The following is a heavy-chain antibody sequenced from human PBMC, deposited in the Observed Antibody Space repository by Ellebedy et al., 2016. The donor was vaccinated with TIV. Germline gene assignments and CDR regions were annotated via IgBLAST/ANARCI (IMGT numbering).Heavy chain of an antibody. CDR1: GGYIGSFY. CDR2: IYGSGTT. D-gene: IGHD2-8*01. J-gene: IGHJ4*02. Sequence: GSLRLXXTVSGGYIGSFYWSWIRQPPGKGLEWIGYIYGSGTTKYNSSLKSRVSMSVDTSKNQFSLQLSSVTAADAAVYFCGRASVLMGIDFWGQGTLVTVS. CDR3: GRASVLMGIDF. V-gene: IGHV4-59*13.